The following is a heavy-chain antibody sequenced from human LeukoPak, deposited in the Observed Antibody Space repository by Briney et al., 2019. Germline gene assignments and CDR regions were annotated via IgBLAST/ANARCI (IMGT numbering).Heavy chain of an antibody. Sequence: AETLSLTCIVSGGSISSGSYSWVWIRPPPGKGLEWIGSIYVAGRKDFDSGRTDVTPSLMSRVTISVDTSKNQLSLRLTSVTAADTAVYYCARDSGSTSRSSWTWGPKTKKVDSRLDHWGLGTLVTVSS. CDR2: IYVAGRKDFDSGRT. V-gene: IGHV4-39*07. J-gene: IGHJ4*02. D-gene: IGHD3-22*01. CDR1: GGSISSGSYS. CDR3: ARDSGSTSRSSWTWGPKTKKVDSRLDH.